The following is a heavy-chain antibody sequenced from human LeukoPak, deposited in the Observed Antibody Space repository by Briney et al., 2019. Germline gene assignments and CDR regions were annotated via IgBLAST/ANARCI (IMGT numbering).Heavy chain of an antibody. V-gene: IGHV4-39*01. CDR2: IYYSKNT. D-gene: IGHD5-18*01. CDR3: VSPRGFSYGYFDY. CDR1: GGSISSSSAY. J-gene: IGHJ4*02. Sequence: SETLSLTCTVSGGSISSSSAYWGWIRQPPGKGLEWIGSIYYSKNTYYNPSLKSRVTISADTSKNRFSLTLGSVSATDTAVYYCVSPRGFSYGYFDYWGQGTLVTVSS.